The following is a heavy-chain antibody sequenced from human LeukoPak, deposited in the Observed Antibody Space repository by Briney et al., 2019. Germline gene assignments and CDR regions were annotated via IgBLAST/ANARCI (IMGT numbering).Heavy chain of an antibody. CDR2: ISSSSSYI. CDR3: AREVVVAAYYFDY. Sequence: GGSLRLSCAASGFTFSSYSMNWVRQAPGKGLEWVSSISSSSSYIYYADSVKGRFTISRDNAKNSLYLQMNSLRAEDTTVYYCAREVVVAAYYFDYWGQGTLSPSPQ. CDR1: GFTFSSYS. J-gene: IGHJ4*02. D-gene: IGHD2-15*01. V-gene: IGHV3-21*01.